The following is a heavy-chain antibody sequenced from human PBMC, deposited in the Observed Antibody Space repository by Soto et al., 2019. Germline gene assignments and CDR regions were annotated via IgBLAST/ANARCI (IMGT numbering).Heavy chain of an antibody. CDR2: ISGSGGST. D-gene: IGHD3-10*01. Sequence: PGGSLRLSCAASGFTFSSYAMSWVRQAPGKGLEWVSAISGSGGSTYYADSVKGRFTISRDNSKNTLYLQMNSLRAEDTAVYYCAKRPTYYYGSGSPTHDYWGQGTLVTVSS. CDR3: AKRPTYYYGSGSPTHDY. J-gene: IGHJ4*02. V-gene: IGHV3-23*01. CDR1: GFTFSSYA.